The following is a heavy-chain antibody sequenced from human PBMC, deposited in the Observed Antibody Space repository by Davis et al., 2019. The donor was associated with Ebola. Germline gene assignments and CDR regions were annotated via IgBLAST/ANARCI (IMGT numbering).Heavy chain of an antibody. Sequence: GGSLRPSCAASGFTFSSYAMSWVRQAPGKGLEWVSAISGSGGSTYYADSVKGRFTISRDNSKNTLYLQMNSLRAEDTAVYYCAKVGPKDILTGYFLGWGQGTLVTVSS. CDR3: AKVGPKDILTGYFLG. CDR1: GFTFSSYA. D-gene: IGHD3-9*01. J-gene: IGHJ4*02. V-gene: IGHV3-23*01. CDR2: ISGSGGST.